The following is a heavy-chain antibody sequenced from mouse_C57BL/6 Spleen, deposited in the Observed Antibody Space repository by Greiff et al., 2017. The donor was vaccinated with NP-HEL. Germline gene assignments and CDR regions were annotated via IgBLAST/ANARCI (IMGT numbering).Heavy chain of an antibody. J-gene: IGHJ3*01. CDR1: GFNINNTY. D-gene: IGHD2-5*01. V-gene: IGHV14-3*01. CDR2: IDPANGNT. Sequence: VQLQQSVAELVRPGASVKLSCTASGFNINNTYMHWVKQRPEQGLEWIGRIDPANGNTKYAPKFQGKATITADTSSNTAYLQLSSLTSEDTAIYYCARRAYYSNYVTFAYWGQGALVTVSA. CDR3: ARRAYYSNYVTFAY.